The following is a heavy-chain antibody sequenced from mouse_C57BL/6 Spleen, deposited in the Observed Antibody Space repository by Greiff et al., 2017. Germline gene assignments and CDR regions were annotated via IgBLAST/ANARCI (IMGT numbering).Heavy chain of an antibody. V-gene: IGHV1-82*01. CDR2: LYPGDGDT. CDR1: GYAFSSSW. J-gene: IGHJ1*01. D-gene: IGHD1-1*01. Sequence: VMLVESGPELVKPGASVKISCKASGYAFSSSWMNWVKQRPGKGLEWIGRLYPGDGDTNYNRKFKGKATLTADKSSSTAYMQLSSLTSEDTVVYSCASDGSGNYSTLDVWGQGTTVTVSS. CDR3: ASDGSGNYSTLDV.